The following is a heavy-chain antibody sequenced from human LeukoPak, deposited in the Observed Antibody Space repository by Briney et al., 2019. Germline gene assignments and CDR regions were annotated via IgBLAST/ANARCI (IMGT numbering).Heavy chain of an antibody. V-gene: IGHV4-34*09. D-gene: IGHD2-15*01. CDR2: IYYSGST. J-gene: IGHJ2*01. CDR3: ARDALIEGYCSGGSCSDWYFDL. Sequence: SETLSPTCAVYGGSFSGYYWSWIRQPPGKGLEWIGYIYYSGSTYYNPSLKSRVTISVDTSKNQFSLKLSSVTAADTAVYYRARDALIEGYCSGGSCSDWYFDLWGRGTLVTVSS. CDR1: GGSFSGYY.